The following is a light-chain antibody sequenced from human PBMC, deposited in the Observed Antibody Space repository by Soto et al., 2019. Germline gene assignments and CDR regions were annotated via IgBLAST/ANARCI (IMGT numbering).Light chain of an antibody. J-gene: IGKJ4*01. V-gene: IGKV3-20*01. CDR2: GTS. Sequence: EIVLTQSPGTLSLSPGERVTLSCRASQSVGTNYLAWYQQKPGQAPRLVIYGTSNRATGTPDRFSGSGSGTDFTLTISRLEPEDFAVYYCQQYNNWPPLTFGGGTKVDIK. CDR3: QQYNNWPPLT. CDR1: QSVGTNY.